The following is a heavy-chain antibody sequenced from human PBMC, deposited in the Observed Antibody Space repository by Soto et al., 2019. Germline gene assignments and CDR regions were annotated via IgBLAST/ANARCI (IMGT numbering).Heavy chain of an antibody. Sequence: GGSLRLSCAASGFTFSSYAMSWVRQAPGKGLEWVSAISGSGGSTYYADSVKGRFTISRDNSKNTQYLQMNSLRAEDTAVYYCAKDRTYDFWSGYHVYYYYYGMDVWGQGTTVTVSS. V-gene: IGHV3-23*01. CDR1: GFTFSSYA. J-gene: IGHJ6*02. D-gene: IGHD3-3*01. CDR3: AKDRTYDFWSGYHVYYYYYGMDV. CDR2: ISGSGGST.